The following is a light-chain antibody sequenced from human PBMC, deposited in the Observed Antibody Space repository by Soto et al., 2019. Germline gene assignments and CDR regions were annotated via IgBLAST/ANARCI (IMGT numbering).Light chain of an antibody. J-gene: IGKJ5*01. CDR2: AAS. CDR3: QQYKSYSPIT. CDR1: QGIRND. V-gene: IGKV1-17*01. Sequence: IQMTQSPSSLSASVGGRVTSACRTSQGIRNDLGWYQQKPGKAPKLLIYAASSLQSGVPSRFSGSVSGTEFTLTISSLQPDDFATYYCQQYKSYSPITFGQGTRLEIK.